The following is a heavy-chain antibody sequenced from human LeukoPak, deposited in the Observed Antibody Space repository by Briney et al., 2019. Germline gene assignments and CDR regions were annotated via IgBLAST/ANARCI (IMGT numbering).Heavy chain of an antibody. J-gene: IGHJ4*02. V-gene: IGHV1-18*01. CDR1: GYTFTTYN. CDR3: ARTMATTSFQFDY. Sequence: ASVKVSCKASGYTFTTYNINWVGQAPGQGLEWMGWISGYNGNTNYAQKLQGRVTMTTDTSTSTAYMELRSLRAEDTAVYYCARTMATTSFQFDYWGQGTLVTVSS. CDR2: ISGYNGNT. D-gene: IGHD5-24*01.